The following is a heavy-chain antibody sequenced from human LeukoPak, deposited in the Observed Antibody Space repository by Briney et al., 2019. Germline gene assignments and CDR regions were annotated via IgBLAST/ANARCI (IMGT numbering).Heavy chain of an antibody. CDR2: IYYSGST. J-gene: IGHJ4*02. CDR3: ATLYHTVPGFDY. V-gene: IGHV4-39*01. CDR1: GGSISSSSYY. Sequence: NPSETLSLTCTVSGGSISSSSYYWGWIRQPPGKGLEWIGSIYYSGSTYYNPSLKSRVTISVDTSKNQFSLKLSSVTAADTAVYYCATLYHTVPGFDYGAQGPLVTVSS. D-gene: IGHD6-19*01.